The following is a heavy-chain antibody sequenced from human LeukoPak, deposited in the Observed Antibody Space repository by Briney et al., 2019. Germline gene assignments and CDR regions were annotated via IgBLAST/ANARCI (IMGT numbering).Heavy chain of an antibody. Sequence: PGGSRRLSWAASGFTFSNYNMNWVRQAPGKGLEWISYIGSSGSAIYYADSVMGRFTISRDNAKNSLYLQMNNLRPEDTAVYYCARDPGTGSGWYYFDYWGQGTLVTVSS. V-gene: IGHV3-48*01. CDR2: IGSSGSAI. CDR1: GFTFSNYN. J-gene: IGHJ4*02. CDR3: ARDPGTGSGWYYFDY. D-gene: IGHD6-19*01.